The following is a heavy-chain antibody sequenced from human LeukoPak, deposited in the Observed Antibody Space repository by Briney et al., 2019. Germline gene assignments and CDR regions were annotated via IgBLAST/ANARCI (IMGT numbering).Heavy chain of an antibody. Sequence: ASVKVSCKASGGTFSSYAISWVRQAPGQGLEWMGRIIPIFGTANYAQKFQGRVTITTDESTGTAYMELSSLRSEDTAVYYCARVSYGSGSYWEQIYAFDIWGHGTMVTVSS. CDR1: GGTFSSYA. J-gene: IGHJ3*02. CDR2: IIPIFGTA. D-gene: IGHD3-10*01. CDR3: ARVSYGSGSYWEQIYAFDI. V-gene: IGHV1-69*05.